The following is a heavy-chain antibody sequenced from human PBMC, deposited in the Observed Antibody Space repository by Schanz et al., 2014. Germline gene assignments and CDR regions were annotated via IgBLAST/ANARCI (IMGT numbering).Heavy chain of an antibody. CDR2: INPDSGGT. J-gene: IGHJ6*02. CDR1: GYTLTAYY. CDR3: ASDFWSGYSHYYYGLDV. V-gene: IGHV1-2*02. D-gene: IGHD3-3*01. Sequence: QVQLVQSGAEVKKPGASVKVSCKASGYTLTAYYMHWVRQAPGQGLEWMGGINPDSGGTNYAQKVQGRVPLTRDMSINTAYMELSRLRSDASAVYYCASDFWSGYSHYYYGLDVWGQGTTVTVSS.